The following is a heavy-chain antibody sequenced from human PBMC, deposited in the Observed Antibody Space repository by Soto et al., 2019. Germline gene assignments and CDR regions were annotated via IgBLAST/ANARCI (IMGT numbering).Heavy chain of an antibody. D-gene: IGHD4-17*01. V-gene: IGHV1-69*06. Sequence: WASVKVSCKASGGTFSSYAISWVRQAPGQGLEWMGGIIPIFGTANYAQKFQGRVTITADKSTSTAYMELSSLRSEDTAVYYCARRTVTDNYYYGMDVWGQGTTVTVSS. CDR1: GGTFSSYA. J-gene: IGHJ6*02. CDR3: ARRTVTDNYYYGMDV. CDR2: IIPIFGTA.